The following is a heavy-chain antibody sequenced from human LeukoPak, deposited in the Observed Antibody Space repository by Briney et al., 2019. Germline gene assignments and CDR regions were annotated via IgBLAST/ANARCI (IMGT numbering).Heavy chain of an antibody. CDR3: AKEVVYETDYYYYYGMDV. Sequence: GGSLRLSCAASGSTFSSYAMSWVRQAPGKGLEWVSAISGSGGSTYYADSVKGRFTISRDNSKNTLYLQMNSLRAKDTAVYYCAKEVVYETDYYYYYGMDVWGQGTTVTVSS. CDR2: ISGSGGST. D-gene: IGHD2-15*01. CDR1: GSTFSSYA. V-gene: IGHV3-23*01. J-gene: IGHJ6*02.